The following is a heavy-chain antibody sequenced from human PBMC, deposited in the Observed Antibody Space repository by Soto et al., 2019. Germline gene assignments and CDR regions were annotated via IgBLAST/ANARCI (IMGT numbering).Heavy chain of an antibody. CDR2: IIPIFGTA. D-gene: IGHD2-2*02. V-gene: IGHV1-69*13. CDR1: GGTFSSYA. CDR3: ARALIRYIVVVPAAILFDYYYYYGMDV. Sequence: SVKVSCKASGGTFSSYAISWVRQAPGQGLEWMGGIIPIFGTANYAQKFQGRVTITADESTSTAYMELSSLRSEDTAVYYCARALIRYIVVVPAAILFDYYYYYGMDVWGQGTTVTVSS. J-gene: IGHJ6*02.